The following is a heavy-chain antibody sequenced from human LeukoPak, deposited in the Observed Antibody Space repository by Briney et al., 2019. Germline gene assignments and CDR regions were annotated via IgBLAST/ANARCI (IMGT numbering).Heavy chain of an antibody. J-gene: IGHJ4*02. D-gene: IGHD3-3*01. Sequence: SETLSLTCAVSGGSISSYYWSWIRQPPGKGLEWIGYIFYNGNTNYNPSLRSRVTMSLDTSKNQFSLKLSSVTAADTAVYYCARQDITIFGVVIDYWGQGTLVTVSS. V-gene: IGHV4-59*08. CDR1: GGSISSYY. CDR3: ARQDITIFGVVIDY. CDR2: IFYNGNT.